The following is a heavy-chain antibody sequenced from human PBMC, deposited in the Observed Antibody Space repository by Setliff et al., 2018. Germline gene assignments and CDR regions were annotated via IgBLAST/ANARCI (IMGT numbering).Heavy chain of an antibody. CDR2: INHSGST. J-gene: IGHJ4*02. CDR3: AGTPARGTTWLSPFDY. Sequence: SETLSLTCTVYGGSFSDYYWGWIRQPPGKGLEWIAEINHSGSTNYNPSLQSRATISIDTSKNQISLKITSVTAADTALYSCAGTPARGTTWLSPFDYWGQGIQVTVSS. CDR1: GGSFSDYY. V-gene: IGHV4-34*01. D-gene: IGHD3-9*01.